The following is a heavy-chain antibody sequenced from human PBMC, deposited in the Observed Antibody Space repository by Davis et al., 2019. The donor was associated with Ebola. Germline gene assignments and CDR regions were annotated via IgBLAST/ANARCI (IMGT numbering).Heavy chain of an antibody. D-gene: IGHD1-26*01. V-gene: IGHV4-34*01. CDR1: GGSFSGYY. J-gene: IGHJ3*02. Sequence: MPGGSLRLSCAVYGGSFSGYYWSWIRQPPGKGLEWIGEINHVGSTNYNTSLKSRVTMSVDTYKNQFYLKLSAVTAADTAVYYCARPWYSGTYYDAYDIWGQGTMVAVSS. CDR3: ARPWYSGTYYDAYDI. CDR2: INHVGST.